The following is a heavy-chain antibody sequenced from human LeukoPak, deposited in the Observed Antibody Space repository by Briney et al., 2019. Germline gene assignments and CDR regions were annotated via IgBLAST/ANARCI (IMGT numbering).Heavy chain of an antibody. CDR1: GYTFTSYG. D-gene: IGHD6-19*01. CDR2: FDPEDGET. CDR3: ATLAVAGWHPAPSDY. J-gene: IGHJ4*02. V-gene: IGHV1-24*01. Sequence: ASVKVSCKASGYTFTSYGISWVRQAPGQGLEWMGGFDPEDGETIYAQKFQGRVTMTEDTSTDTAYMELSSLRSEDTAVYYCATLAVAGWHPAPSDYWGQGTLVTVSS.